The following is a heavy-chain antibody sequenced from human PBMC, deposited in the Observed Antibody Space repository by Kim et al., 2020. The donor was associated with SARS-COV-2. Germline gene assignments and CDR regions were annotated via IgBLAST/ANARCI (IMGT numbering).Heavy chain of an antibody. CDR3: ARVYYVIDY. V-gene: IGHV3-23*01. Sequence: DYADSVRGRSTISRDRSKNTLYLQMNSVRAEDSALYYCARVYYVIDYWGQGTQVTVSS. D-gene: IGHD3-10*01. J-gene: IGHJ4*02.